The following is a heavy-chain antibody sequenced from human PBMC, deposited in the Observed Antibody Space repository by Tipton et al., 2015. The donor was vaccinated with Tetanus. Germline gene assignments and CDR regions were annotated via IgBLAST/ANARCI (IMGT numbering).Heavy chain of an antibody. CDR2: IIPKFQTT. D-gene: IGHD2-21*01. J-gene: IGHJ5*02. CDR1: GYTLIDYF. Sequence: QVQLVQSGGEAKKPGASVKVSCKASGYTLIDYFIHWVRQAPGQTLEWMGGIIPKFQTTKYAQKFEDRVTITADESATTAYMELRSLKSDDTAMYYCLRHLVGAVAKGYNWFDPWGQRSLVTVSS. V-gene: IGHV1-69*01. CDR3: LRHLVGAVAKGYNWFDP.